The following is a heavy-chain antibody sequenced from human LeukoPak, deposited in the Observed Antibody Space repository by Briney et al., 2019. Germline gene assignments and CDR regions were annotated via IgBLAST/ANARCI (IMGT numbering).Heavy chain of an antibody. D-gene: IGHD3-22*01. Sequence: PGGSLRLSCAASGFTFSSYSMNWVRQAPGKGLEWVSSISSSSSYIYYADSVKGRFTISRDNAKNSLYLQMNSLRAEDTAVYYCARDPKPNPYYYDSTTYGMDVWGQGTTVTVSS. CDR2: ISSSSSYI. V-gene: IGHV3-21*01. CDR3: ARDPKPNPYYYDSTTYGMDV. CDR1: GFTFSSYS. J-gene: IGHJ6*02.